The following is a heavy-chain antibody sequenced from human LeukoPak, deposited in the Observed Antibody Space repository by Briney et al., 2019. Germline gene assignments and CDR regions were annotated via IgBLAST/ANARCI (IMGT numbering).Heavy chain of an antibody. Sequence: GGSLRLSCAASGFTFSSYSMNWVRQAPGKGLKWVSYISSSSSTIYYADSVKGRFTISRDNAKNSLYLQMNSLRAEDTAVYYCAKDTPPGSSWYYWGQGTLVTVSS. D-gene: IGHD6-13*01. CDR2: ISSSSSTI. CDR3: AKDTPPGSSWYY. V-gene: IGHV3-48*04. J-gene: IGHJ4*02. CDR1: GFTFSSYS.